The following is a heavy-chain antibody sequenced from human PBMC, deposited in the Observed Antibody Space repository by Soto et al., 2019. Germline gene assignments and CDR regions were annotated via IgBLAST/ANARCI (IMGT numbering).Heavy chain of an antibody. J-gene: IGHJ4*02. D-gene: IGHD3-10*01. CDR1: GFTFSSYG. V-gene: IGHV3-30*18. Sequence: QVQLVESGGGVVQPGRSLRLSCAASGFTFSSYGMHWVRQAPGKGLEWVAVISYDGSNKYYADSVKGRFTISRDNSKNTLYLQMNSLRAEDTAVYYCAKSSYYGSGSYLGISGYWGQGTLVTVSS. CDR2: ISYDGSNK. CDR3: AKSSYYGSGSYLGISGY.